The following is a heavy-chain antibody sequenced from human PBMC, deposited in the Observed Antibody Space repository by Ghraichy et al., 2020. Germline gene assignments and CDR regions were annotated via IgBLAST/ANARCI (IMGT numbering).Heavy chain of an antibody. CDR1: GFTFSSYA. CDR2: INSGGTT. J-gene: IGHJ4*02. D-gene: IGHD3-22*01. V-gene: IGHV3-23*01. CDR3: AKWDGYGDC. Sequence: GESLNISCAASGFTFSSYAITWVRQAPGRRLEWVSGINSGGTTYYADSVKGRFTISRDNSKNTVHLQMNSLRAEDTAIYYCAKWDGYGDCWGQGTLVTVSS.